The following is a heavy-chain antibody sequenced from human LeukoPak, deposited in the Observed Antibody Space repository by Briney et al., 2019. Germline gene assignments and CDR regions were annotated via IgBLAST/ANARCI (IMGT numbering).Heavy chain of an antibody. CDR2: IYYSGSP. V-gene: IGHV4-59*01. CDR3: ARTGDCSGYSQFFDY. D-gene: IGHD3-3*01. Sequence: SWTLPLTCTVSGGSISSYYWSWIRQPPGKGLEWIGYIYYSGSPNYNPSLKSRVTISVDTSKNQFYLKLSSVTAADTAVYYCARTGDCSGYSQFFDYWGRGTVVSVSS. J-gene: IGHJ4*02. CDR1: GGSISSYY.